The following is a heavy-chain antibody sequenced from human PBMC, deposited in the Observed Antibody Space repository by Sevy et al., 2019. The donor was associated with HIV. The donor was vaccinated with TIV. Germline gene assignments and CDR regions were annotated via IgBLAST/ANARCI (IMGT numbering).Heavy chain of an antibody. D-gene: IGHD5-12*01. V-gene: IGHV3-30-3*01. CDR1: GFTFRSYA. Sequence: GGSLRLSCVASGFTFRSYAMYWVRQAPGKGLEWVAVISYDGTNKYYADSLKGRFTISRDNSKNTLYLQMTSLRPEDTAVYYCARSWLREGGYYFDDWGQGTLVTVSS. CDR3: ARSWLREGGYYFDD. CDR2: ISYDGTNK. J-gene: IGHJ4*02.